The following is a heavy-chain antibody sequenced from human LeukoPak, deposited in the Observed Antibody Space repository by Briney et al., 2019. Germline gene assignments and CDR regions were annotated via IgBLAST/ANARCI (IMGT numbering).Heavy chain of an antibody. CDR1: GFTFSSYS. CDR2: IKQDGSDE. CDR3: ARDQALKLWVNYYYYIDV. Sequence: GGSLRLSCAASGFTFSSYSMNWVRQAPGKGLEWVANIKQDGSDEYYVDSVKGRFTISRDNAKNSLYLQMDSLSVEDTAVYYCARDQALKLWVNYYYYIDVWGKGTTVTVSS. D-gene: IGHD3-10*01. V-gene: IGHV3-7*01. J-gene: IGHJ6*03.